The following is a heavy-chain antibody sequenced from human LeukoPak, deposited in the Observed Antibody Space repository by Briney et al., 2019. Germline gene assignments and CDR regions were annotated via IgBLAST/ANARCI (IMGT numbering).Heavy chain of an antibody. D-gene: IGHD3-16*01. J-gene: IGHJ3*02. CDR1: GGSLSSYY. Sequence: PSETLSLTCTVSGGSLSSYYWSWIRQPPGKGLEWIGYIYYSGSSNYNPSLKSRVTISVDTSKNQFSLKLSSVTAADTAVYYCARRGVMGAFDIWGQGTMVTVSS. CDR2: IYYSGSS. V-gene: IGHV4-59*01. CDR3: ARRGVMGAFDI.